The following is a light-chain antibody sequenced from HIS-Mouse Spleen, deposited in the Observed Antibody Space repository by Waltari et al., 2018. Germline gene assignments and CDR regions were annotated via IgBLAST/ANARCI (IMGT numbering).Light chain of an antibody. Sequence: SSELTQDPAVSVALGQTVRITCQGDSLRSYYASWYQQKPGQAPVLVIYGKNNRPSGIPDRFSGSSSGNTASLTITGAQAEDEADYYCNSRDSSGNIRVFGGGTKLTVL. CDR2: GKN. CDR1: SLRSYY. CDR3: NSRDSSGNIRV. V-gene: IGLV3-19*01. J-gene: IGLJ3*02.